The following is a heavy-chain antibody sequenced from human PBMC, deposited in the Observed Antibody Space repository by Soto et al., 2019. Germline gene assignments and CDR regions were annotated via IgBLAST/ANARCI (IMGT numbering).Heavy chain of an antibody. CDR2: ISGSGGST. CDR1: GFTFSSYA. CDR3: AKALAGCFSSTSRYTVAQACGMDV. D-gene: IGHD2-2*02. Sequence: QPGGSLRLSCAASGFTFSSYAMSWVRQAPGKGLEWVSAISGSGGSTYYADSVKGRFTISRDNSKNTLYLQMNSLRAEDTAVYYCAKALAGCFSSTSRYTVAQACGMDVWGQGTTVTVSS. V-gene: IGHV3-23*01. J-gene: IGHJ6*02.